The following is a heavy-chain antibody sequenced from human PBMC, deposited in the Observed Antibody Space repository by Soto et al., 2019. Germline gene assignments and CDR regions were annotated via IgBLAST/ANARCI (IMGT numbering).Heavy chain of an antibody. D-gene: IGHD2-2*01. CDR2: IWYDGSNK. Sequence: PGGSLRLSCAASGFTFSSYGMHWVRQAPGKGLGWVAVIWYDGSNKYYADSVKGRFTISRDNSKNTLYLQMNSLRAEDTAVYYCAGGSRRRRGYYLDYWGRGTLVAVSS. J-gene: IGHJ4*02. CDR3: AGGSRRRRGYYLDY. V-gene: IGHV3-33*01. CDR1: GFTFSSYG.